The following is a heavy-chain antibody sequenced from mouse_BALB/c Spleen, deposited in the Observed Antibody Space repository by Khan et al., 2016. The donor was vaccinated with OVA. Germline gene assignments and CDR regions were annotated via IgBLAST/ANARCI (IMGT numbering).Heavy chain of an antibody. CDR3: ARSIMAN. Sequence: EVKVEESGPGLVKPSQSLSLTCTVTGYSITSDYAWNWIRQFPGNKLEWMGYISYSGSTSYNPSLKSRISITRYTSKNQFFLQLNSVTTEDTATYYCARSIMANWGQGTTLTVSS. CDR1: GYSITSDYA. V-gene: IGHV3-2*02. J-gene: IGHJ2*01. CDR2: ISYSGST.